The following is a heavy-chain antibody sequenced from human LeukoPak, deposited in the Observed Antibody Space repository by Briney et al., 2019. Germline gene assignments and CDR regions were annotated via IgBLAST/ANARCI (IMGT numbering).Heavy chain of an antibody. D-gene: IGHD4-17*01. CDR1: GFTFSSYW. V-gene: IGHV3-74*01. Sequence: GGSLRLSCAASGFTFSSYWMHWVRHAPRRGLVWVSRVNTDGSSTTYADSVKGRFTISRDNAESALYLQMNSLRAEDTAVYFCARAAVTTPPLYWYFDLWGRGTLVTVSS. CDR2: VNTDGSST. J-gene: IGHJ2*01. CDR3: ARAAVTTPPLYWYFDL.